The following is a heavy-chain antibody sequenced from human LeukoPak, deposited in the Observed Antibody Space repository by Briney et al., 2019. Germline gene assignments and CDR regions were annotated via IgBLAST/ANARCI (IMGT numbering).Heavy chain of an antibody. V-gene: IGHV3-21*01. CDR3: ATGYTSGTRIDY. CDR1: GFTFSAFS. D-gene: IGHD6-19*01. CDR2: ISSSSSDI. Sequence: GGSLRLSCAASGFTFSAFSMNWVRQAPGKGLEWVSAISSSSSDIYYTDSVKGRFTISRDNANNFLYLQVRSLRAEDTAVYYCATGYTSGTRIDYWGQGTLVSVSS. J-gene: IGHJ4*02.